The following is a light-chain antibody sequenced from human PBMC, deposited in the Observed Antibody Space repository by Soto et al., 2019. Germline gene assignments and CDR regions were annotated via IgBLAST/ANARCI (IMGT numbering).Light chain of an antibody. CDR3: QQYGPSPMYT. CDR1: QTVSSSY. Sequence: EIVLTQSPGTLSLSPGKRATLSCRASQTVSSSYLAWYQQKPGQAPRLLIYGASTRATGIPGRFSGSASGTDFTLPISRLEPEDFAVYYCQQYGPSPMYTFGQGTNLEIK. CDR2: GAS. V-gene: IGKV3-20*01. J-gene: IGKJ2*01.